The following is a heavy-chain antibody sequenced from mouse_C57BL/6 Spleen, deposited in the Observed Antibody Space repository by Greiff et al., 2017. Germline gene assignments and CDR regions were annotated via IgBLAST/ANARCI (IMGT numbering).Heavy chain of an antibody. CDR2: ISGGGGNT. D-gene: IGHD2-4*01. CDR1: GFTFSSYT. Sequence: EVQLQESGGGLVKPGGSLKLSCAASGFTFSSYTMSWVRQTPEKRLEWVATISGGGGNTYYPDSVKGRVTISRDNAKNTLYLQMSSLRSEDTAVYYCARRDYDYDPWYFDVWGTGTTVTVAS. CDR3: ARRDYDYDPWYFDV. J-gene: IGHJ1*03. V-gene: IGHV5-9*04.